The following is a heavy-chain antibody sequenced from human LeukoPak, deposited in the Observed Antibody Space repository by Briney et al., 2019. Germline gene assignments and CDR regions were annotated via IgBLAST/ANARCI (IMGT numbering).Heavy chain of an antibody. D-gene: IGHD6-6*01. V-gene: IGHV3-21*01. CDR3: ARDVFQVAARPLDY. J-gene: IGHJ4*02. CDR1: GFNFSSYS. CDR2: ISSSSSYI. Sequence: GGSLRLSCAASGFNFSSYSMNWVRQAPGKGLEWVSSISSSSSYIYYADSVKGRFTISRDNAKNSLYLQMNSLRAEDTAVYYCARDVFQVAARPLDYWGQGTLVTVSS.